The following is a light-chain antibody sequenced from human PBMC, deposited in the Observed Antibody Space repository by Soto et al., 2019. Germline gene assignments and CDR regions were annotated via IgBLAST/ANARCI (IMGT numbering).Light chain of an antibody. CDR1: QTVSSNY. CDR2: SAS. CDR3: QQYGTSSLT. Sequence: EIVLTQSPGTLSLSPGERATLSCRASQTVSSNYLAWYQQKPGQAPRLLIYSASTRATGIPDRFSGSGSGTDFTLTNRRLEPEDFAVYYCQQYGTSSLTFGGGTKVDIK. V-gene: IGKV3-20*01. J-gene: IGKJ4*01.